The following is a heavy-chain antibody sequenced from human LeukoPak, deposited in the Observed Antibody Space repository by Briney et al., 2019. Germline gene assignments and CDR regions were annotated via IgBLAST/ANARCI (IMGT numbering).Heavy chain of an antibody. CDR3: ARDQYGGDYDPFDY. V-gene: IGHV3-11*01. CDR1: GFTFSDYY. Sequence: GGSLRLSCAASGFTFSDYYMNWIRQAPGKGLEWVSYISSTGITMYYADSVKGRFTISRDNSKNSLYLQMNSLRAEDTAVYYCARDQYGGDYDPFDYWGQGTLVTVSS. J-gene: IGHJ4*02. CDR2: ISSTGITM. D-gene: IGHD4-23*01.